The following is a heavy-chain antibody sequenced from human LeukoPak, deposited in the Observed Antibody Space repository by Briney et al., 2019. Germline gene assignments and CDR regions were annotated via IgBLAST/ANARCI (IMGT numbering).Heavy chain of an antibody. J-gene: IGHJ6*02. CDR2: FIAYNGNT. CDR3: ARNRVSTRDYSYGMDV. V-gene: IGHV1-18*01. CDR1: GYTFTSYG. Sequence: GALVKLSCKASGYTFTSYGISWVRQAPGHGLEWMGWFIAYNGNTNYAQKLQGRVTMTTDTSTSTAYMELRSLKSDDTAVYYCARNRVSTRDYSYGMDVGGQGTTVTVSS.